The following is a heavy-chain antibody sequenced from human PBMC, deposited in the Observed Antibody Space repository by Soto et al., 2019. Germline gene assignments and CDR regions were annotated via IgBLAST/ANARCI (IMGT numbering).Heavy chain of an antibody. CDR3: ARDGYHEGSGYNYNYYALRV. CDR2: ISTSGGTI. J-gene: IGHJ6*02. Sequence: GGSLRLSCAASGFTFSHYEMNWVRHAPGKGLEWVSHISTSGGTIYYADSVKGRFTISRDNGKNSLNLQMNSLRAEDTAVSYCARDGYHEGSGYNYNYYALRVWGRRTRVT. V-gene: IGHV3-48*03. D-gene: IGHD3-22*01. CDR1: GFTFSHYE.